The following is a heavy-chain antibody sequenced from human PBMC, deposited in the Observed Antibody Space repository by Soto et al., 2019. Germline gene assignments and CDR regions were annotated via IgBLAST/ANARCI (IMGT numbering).Heavy chain of an antibody. CDR3: ARDRLGFGDLDS. CDR2: ISAGGGAP. V-gene: IGHV3-23*01. D-gene: IGHD3-10*01. CDR1: GFTFSSHA. Sequence: EVHVLESGGRLVQPGGSLRLSCAASGFTFSSHAMTWVRQTPGKGLEWVATISAGGGAPSYAGSVEGRFTVSRANSKNTVSLQMDSLRAGDTARYYCARDRLGFGDLDSWGPGTLVTVSS. J-gene: IGHJ4*02.